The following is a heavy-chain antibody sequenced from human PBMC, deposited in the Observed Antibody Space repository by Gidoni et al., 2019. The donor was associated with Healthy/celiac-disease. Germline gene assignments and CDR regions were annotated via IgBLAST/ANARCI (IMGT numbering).Heavy chain of an antibody. CDR3: TRGCNYDFWSGYCVDV. CDR1: GLTFGDYD. Sequence: EVQLVESGGGLVQPGRSLRRSCTDSGLTFGDYDMSWVRQAPGKGLELVVFIRSKAYGGTTEYAASVKVRFTISRDDSKSIAYLQMNSLKTEDTAVYYCTRGCNYDFWSGYCVDVCGQGTTVTVSS. CDR2: IRSKAYGGTT. J-gene: IGHJ6*02. D-gene: IGHD3-3*01. V-gene: IGHV3-49*04.